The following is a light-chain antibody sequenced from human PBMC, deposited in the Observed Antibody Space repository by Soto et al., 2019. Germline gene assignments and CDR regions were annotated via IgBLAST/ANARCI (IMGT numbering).Light chain of an antibody. J-gene: IGLJ2*01. CDR3: CSYAGSSSFVA. CDR1: SSDVGSYHP. V-gene: IGLV2-23*03. Sequence: QSVLTQPASVSGSPGQSITISCSGTSSDVGSYHPVSWYQQYPGKAPKLMIYEGIKRPSGVSDRFSGSKSGYTASLTISGLQAEDEANYYCCSYAGSSSFVAFGGGTKLTVL. CDR2: EGI.